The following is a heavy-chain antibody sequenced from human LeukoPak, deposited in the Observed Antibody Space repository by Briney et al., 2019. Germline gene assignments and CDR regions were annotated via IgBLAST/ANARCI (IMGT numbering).Heavy chain of an antibody. V-gene: IGHV3-23*01. CDR1: GCTFSSYA. J-gene: IGHJ4*02. CDR3: AKDPMVAPTPAML. Sequence: PGGSLRLSWAAAGCTFSSYAMSWGRQAAGKGLELGSAITGSVGSTYCADSVEGRFTISRDSSKNPLSLQMTSLSAEDTAVYYCAKDPMVAPTPAMLGGQGTLVPVSS. D-gene: IGHD2-15*01. CDR2: ITGSVGST.